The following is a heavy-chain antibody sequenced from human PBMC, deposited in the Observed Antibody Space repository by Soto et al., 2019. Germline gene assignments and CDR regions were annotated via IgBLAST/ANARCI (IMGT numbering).Heavy chain of an antibody. CDR3: AKIPVELHMYDY. CDR2: ILGSGGTT. D-gene: IGHD1-7*01. CDR1: GFIVRNYV. J-gene: IGHJ4*02. Sequence: EVQLSESGGGLVQPGGSLRLSCTASGFIVRNYVMTWVRQAPGKGLELVSSILGSGGTTYYTDSVKGRFTISSVNSKHNLFLQINILRAEDTAVYYSAKIPVELHMYDYWAQGTLLGVSS. V-gene: IGHV3-23*01.